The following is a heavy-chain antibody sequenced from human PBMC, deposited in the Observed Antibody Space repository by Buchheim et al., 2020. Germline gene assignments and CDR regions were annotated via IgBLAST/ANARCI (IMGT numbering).Heavy chain of an antibody. CDR3: AKASGYGHFLNDYFDY. D-gene: IGHD2/OR15-2a*01. Sequence: EVQLLESGGGLVQPGGSLRLSCAASGFTFSSYAMSWVRQAPGKGLEWVSAISGSGGSTYYADSVKGRFTISRDNSKNTLKQQMNSLRAEDTAVYYCAKASGYGHFLNDYFDYWGQGTL. V-gene: IGHV3-23*01. CDR2: ISGSGGST. J-gene: IGHJ4*02. CDR1: GFTFSSYA.